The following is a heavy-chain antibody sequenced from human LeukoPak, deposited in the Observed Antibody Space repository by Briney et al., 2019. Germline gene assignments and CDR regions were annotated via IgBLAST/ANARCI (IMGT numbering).Heavy chain of an antibody. CDR1: GFTFSTYA. D-gene: IGHD6-13*01. J-gene: IGHJ4*02. Sequence: PGGSLRLSCAASGFTFSTYAIHRLRQAPRQGLDRVAVISNDGSNKYYADSVKGRFTISRDNSKNTLYLQMNSLRAEDTAVYYCARGRGRAIAAAGTNWGQGTLVTVSS. V-gene: IGHV3-30-3*01. CDR2: ISNDGSNK. CDR3: ARGRGRAIAAAGTN.